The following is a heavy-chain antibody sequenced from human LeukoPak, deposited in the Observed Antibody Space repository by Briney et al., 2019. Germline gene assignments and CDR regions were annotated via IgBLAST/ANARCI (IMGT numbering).Heavy chain of an antibody. D-gene: IGHD4-17*01. CDR2: INPSGGST. CDR3: ARTTRDYGDYVGLVDY. V-gene: IGHV1-46*01. CDR1: GYTFTGYY. Sequence: ASVKVSSKASGYTFTGYYMHWVRQAPGQGLEWMGIINPSGGSTSYAQKFQGRVTMTRDMSTSTVYMELSSLRSEDTAVYYCARTTRDYGDYVGLVDYWGQGTLVTVSS. J-gene: IGHJ4*02.